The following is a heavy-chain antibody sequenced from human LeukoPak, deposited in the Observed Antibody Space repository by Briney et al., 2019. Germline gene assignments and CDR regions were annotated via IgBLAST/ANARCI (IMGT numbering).Heavy chain of an antibody. D-gene: IGHD2-2*01. V-gene: IGHV3-15*01. CDR2: IKSKTDGGTT. Sequence: GGSLRLSCAASGFTFSNAWMSWVRQAPGKGLEWVGRIKSKTDGGTTDYAAPVKGRFTISRDDSKDTLYLQMNSLKTEDTAVYYCTTGGDIVVVPAAMYWGQGTLVTVSS. J-gene: IGHJ4*02. CDR1: GFTFSNAW. CDR3: TTGGDIVVVPAAMY.